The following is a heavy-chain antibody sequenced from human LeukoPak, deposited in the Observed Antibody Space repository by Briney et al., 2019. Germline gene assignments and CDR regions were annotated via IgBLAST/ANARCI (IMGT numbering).Heavy chain of an antibody. CDR1: GFTFSTYW. J-gene: IGHJ4*02. D-gene: IGHD3-22*01. V-gene: IGHV3-7*01. CDR2: IKEDESEK. Sequence: GGSLGLSCAASGFTFSTYWMTWVRQAPGKGLEWVANIKEDESEKYYVDSVKGRFNIFRDNAKNLLYLQMNSLRAEDTAVYYCARVHYYDSSAYRHFEDWGQGTLVTVSS. CDR3: ARVHYYDSSAYRHFED.